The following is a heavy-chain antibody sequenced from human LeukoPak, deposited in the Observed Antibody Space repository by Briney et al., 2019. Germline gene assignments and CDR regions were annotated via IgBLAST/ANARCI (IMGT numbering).Heavy chain of an antibody. CDR3: ARDRGLGRRGYYYDSSGYFFLDY. D-gene: IGHD3-22*01. V-gene: IGHV4-4*07. Sequence: PSETLSLTCTVSGGSISSYYWSWIRQPAGKGLEWIGRIYTSGSTNYNPSLKSRVTMSVDTSKNQFSLKLSSVTAADTAVYYCARDRGLGRRGYYYDSSGYFFLDYWGQGTLVTVSS. CDR2: IYTSGST. CDR1: GGSISSYY. J-gene: IGHJ4*02.